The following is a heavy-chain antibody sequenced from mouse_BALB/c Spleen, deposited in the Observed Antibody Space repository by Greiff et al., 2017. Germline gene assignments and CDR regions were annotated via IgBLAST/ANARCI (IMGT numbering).Heavy chain of an antibody. V-gene: IGHV1-18*01. CDR3: ARAISLLRSCYAMEY. D-gene: IGHD1-2*01. J-gene: IGHJ4*01. CDR2: IIPNNGGT. CDR1: GYSFTDYN. Sequence: EVQLQQSGPGLVKPWASVTIPCTASGYSFTDYNMGWVQQSHGKSLEWIGVIIPNNGGTIYNQKFKGQATLTVDKSSSTTYMELRRLTAEDTAFYYCARAISLLRSCYAMEYWGQGTSVTVAS.